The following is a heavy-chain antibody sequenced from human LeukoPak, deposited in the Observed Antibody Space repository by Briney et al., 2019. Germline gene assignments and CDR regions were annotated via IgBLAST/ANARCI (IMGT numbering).Heavy chain of an antibody. CDR2: IIPIVNIA. Sequence: GSSVKVSCKAPRDTFSNYAISWVRQAPGQGLEWMGRIIPIVNIANYAQKFQGRVTITADKSTSTAYMELSSLRSEDTAVYYCARDRHYDILTGYERRWFDPWGQGTLVTVSS. D-gene: IGHD3-9*01. J-gene: IGHJ5*02. V-gene: IGHV1-69*04. CDR3: ARDRHYDILTGYERRWFDP. CDR1: RDTFSNYA.